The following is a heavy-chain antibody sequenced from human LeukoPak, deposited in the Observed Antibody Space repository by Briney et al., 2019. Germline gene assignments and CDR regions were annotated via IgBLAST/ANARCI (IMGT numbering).Heavy chain of an antibody. V-gene: IGHV3-30*07. D-gene: IGHD4-11*01. CDR1: GFTFSDHA. CDR3: AKGIYSNYGTTFFDY. CDR2: ISNDGSNK. J-gene: IGHJ4*02. Sequence: GGSLRLSCAASGFTFSDHAMHWVRQAPGKGLEWVAVISNDGSNKYYVDSVKGRFTISRDNSKNTLYLQMNSLRAEDTAVYYCAKGIYSNYGTTFFDYWGQGTLVTVSS.